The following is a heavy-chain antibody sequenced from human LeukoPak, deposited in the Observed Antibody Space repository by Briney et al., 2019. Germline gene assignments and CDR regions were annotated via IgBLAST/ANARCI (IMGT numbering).Heavy chain of an antibody. Sequence: SETLSLTCTVSGGSISSGDYYWGWIRQPPGKGLEWIGYIYYSGSTYYNPSLKSRVTISVDTSKNQFSLKLSSVTAADTAVYYCAREIRIVGATTLDYWGQGTLVTVSS. V-gene: IGHV4-30-4*02. CDR1: GGSISSGDYY. J-gene: IGHJ4*02. CDR2: IYYSGST. CDR3: AREIRIVGATTLDY. D-gene: IGHD1-26*01.